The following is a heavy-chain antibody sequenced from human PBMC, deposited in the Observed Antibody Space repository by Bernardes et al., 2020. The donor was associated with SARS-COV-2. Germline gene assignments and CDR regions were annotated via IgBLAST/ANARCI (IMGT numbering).Heavy chain of an antibody. J-gene: IGHJ4*02. Sequence: TLSLTCAVYGGSFSGYYWSWIRQPPGKGLEWIGEINHSGSTNYNPSLKSRVTISVDTSKNQFSLKLSSVTAADTAVYYCARGGKLGNCSSTSCYRERTYYFDYWGQGTLVTVSS. D-gene: IGHD2-2*01. CDR2: INHSGST. CDR3: ARGGKLGNCSSTSCYRERTYYFDY. V-gene: IGHV4-34*01. CDR1: GGSFSGYY.